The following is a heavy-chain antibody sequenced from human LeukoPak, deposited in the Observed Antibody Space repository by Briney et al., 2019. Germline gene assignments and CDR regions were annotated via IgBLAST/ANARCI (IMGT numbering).Heavy chain of an antibody. CDR3: ARGSEDYDSSGYYYDLGDY. Sequence: PGGSLRLSGAASGFTFSSYAMHWLRQAPGKGLKGVALISFDGSDKYYADSVKGRCTISRDNSKNKQYLQMNSLRAEDTAVYYCARGSEDYDSSGYYYDLGDYWGQGTLVTVSS. D-gene: IGHD3-22*01. V-gene: IGHV3-30*04. CDR1: GFTFSSYA. J-gene: IGHJ4*02. CDR2: ISFDGSDK.